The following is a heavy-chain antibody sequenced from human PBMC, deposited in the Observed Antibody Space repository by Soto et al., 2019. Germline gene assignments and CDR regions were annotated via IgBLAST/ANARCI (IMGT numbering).Heavy chain of an antibody. V-gene: IGHV1-18*01. Sequence: QVQLVQSGAEVKKPGASVKVSCKASGYAFTSFGISWVRQAPGQGLEWMGWISAYNGNTNYAENLQGRVTMTTDTSTSTDYMELRSRRSDDTAVYYCARDQRGGTDAFDIWGQGTMVTVSS. CDR1: GYAFTSFG. D-gene: IGHD2-15*01. CDR3: ARDQRGGTDAFDI. CDR2: ISAYNGNT. J-gene: IGHJ3*02.